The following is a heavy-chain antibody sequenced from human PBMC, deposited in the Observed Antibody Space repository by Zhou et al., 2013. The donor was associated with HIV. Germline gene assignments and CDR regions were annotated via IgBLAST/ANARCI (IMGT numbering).Heavy chain of an antibody. CDR2: ITQSGSS. V-gene: IGHV4-34*01. D-gene: IGHD3-16*01. J-gene: IGHJ6*02. Sequence: VQLQQWGAGLLKPSETLSLTCAVYGGSFSGSFWSWIRQPPGKGLEWIGEITQSGSSDYNPSLKSRVTISVDTSKNQFSLKLTSVTAADTAMYYCARRGRGLRGAVWGSFSVRGWDVWGQGDHGSPSP. CDR1: GGSFSGSF. CDR3: ARRGRGLRGAVWGSFSVRGWDV.